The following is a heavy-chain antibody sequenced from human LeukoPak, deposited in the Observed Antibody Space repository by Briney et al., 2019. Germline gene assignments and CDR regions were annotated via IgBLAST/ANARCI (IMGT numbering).Heavy chain of an antibody. Sequence: SETLSLTCTVSGGSISSYYWSWIRQPPGKGLEWIGYIYYSGSTNYNPSLKSRVTISVDTSKNQFSLKLSSVTAADTAVYYCARRADTAPYWFDPWGQGTLVTVSS. D-gene: IGHD5-18*01. CDR2: IYYSGST. CDR3: ARRADTAPYWFDP. J-gene: IGHJ5*02. V-gene: IGHV4-59*08. CDR1: GGSISSYY.